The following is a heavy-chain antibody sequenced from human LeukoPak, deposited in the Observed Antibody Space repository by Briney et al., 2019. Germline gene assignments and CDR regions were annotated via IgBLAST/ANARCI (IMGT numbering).Heavy chain of an antibody. J-gene: IGHJ4*02. CDR2: VSDSSDV. V-gene: IGHV3-48*02. CDR1: GFTFGSYA. D-gene: IGHD5-18*01. Sequence: PGGSLRLSCVASGFTFGSYAMTWVRQAPGKGLEWVSTVSDSSDVHYSDSVKGRFTISRDNARNSLYLQMNSLRDEDTAVYYCARDGLHTAHFDYWGQGTLVTVSS. CDR3: ARDGLHTAHFDY.